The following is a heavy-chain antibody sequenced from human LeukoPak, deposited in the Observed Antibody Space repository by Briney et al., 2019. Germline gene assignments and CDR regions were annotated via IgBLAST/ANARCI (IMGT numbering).Heavy chain of an antibody. J-gene: IGHJ4*02. D-gene: IGHD3-10*01. V-gene: IGHV3-9*01. CDR2: ISWNSGSI. Sequence: GGSLRLSCAASGFTFDDYAMHWVRQAPGKGLEWASGISWNSGSIGYADSVKGRFTISRDNAKNSLYLQMNSLRAEDTAVYYCAKDFYYRSDYWGQGTLVTVSS. CDR1: GFTFDDYA. CDR3: AKDFYYRSDY.